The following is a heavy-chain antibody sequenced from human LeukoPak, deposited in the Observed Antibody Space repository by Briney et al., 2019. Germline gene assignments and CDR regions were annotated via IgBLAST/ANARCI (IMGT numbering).Heavy chain of an antibody. CDR1: GFTVSSNY. CDR3: ARAIVRRAYYFDY. V-gene: IGHV3-66*01. J-gene: IGHJ4*02. D-gene: IGHD2/OR15-2a*01. Sequence: GGSLRLSCAASGFTVSSNYMSWVRQAPGKGLEWVSVIYSGGSTYYADSVKGRFTISRDNSKNTLYLQMNSLRAEDTAVYHCARAIVRRAYYFDYWGQGTLVTVSS. CDR2: IYSGGST.